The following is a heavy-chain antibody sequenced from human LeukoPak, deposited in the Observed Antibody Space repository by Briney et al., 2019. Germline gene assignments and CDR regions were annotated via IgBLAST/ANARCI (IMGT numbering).Heavy chain of an antibody. CDR1: GFSISGGYY. D-gene: IGHD5-12*01. V-gene: IGHV4-38-2*02. J-gene: IGHJ1*01. Sequence: PSETLSLTCSVSGFSISGGYYWGWIRQPPGKGLEWLGSIYHSGNTDYNPSLKSRVTISVDTAKNKFFLRLGSVTAADTAVYYCAKEGLGLSGQEVVEYFQHWGQGTLVTVSS. CDR3: AKEGLGLSGQEVVEYFQH. CDR2: IYHSGNT.